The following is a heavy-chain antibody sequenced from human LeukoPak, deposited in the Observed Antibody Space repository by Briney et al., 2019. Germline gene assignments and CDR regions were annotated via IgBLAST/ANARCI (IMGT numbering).Heavy chain of an antibody. Sequence: GASVKVSCKASGGTFSRYAISWVRQAPGQGLEWMGGIIPMFGRANYAQKFQGRVTITADESTNTAYMELSSLKSEDTAVYYCARDRPYTGGWRGFDYWGQGTLVTVSS. CDR2: IIPMFGRA. D-gene: IGHD6-19*01. CDR3: ARDRPYTGGWRGFDY. J-gene: IGHJ4*02. CDR1: GGTFSRYA. V-gene: IGHV1-69*13.